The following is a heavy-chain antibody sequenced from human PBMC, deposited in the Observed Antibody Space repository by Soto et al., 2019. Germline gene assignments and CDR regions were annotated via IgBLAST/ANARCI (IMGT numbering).Heavy chain of an antibody. J-gene: IGHJ4*02. CDR3: ARGGATTRTLDY. CDR2: IYPSDSDT. CDR1: GYNFSGYW. Sequence: GESLRISCNGSGYNFSGYWIAWVRQMPGKGLELMGIIYPSDSDTRYRPSFQGQVTISADKSISSAYLQWSSLRASDTAMYYCARGGATTRTLDYWGLGTRVT. V-gene: IGHV5-51*01. D-gene: IGHD1-1*01.